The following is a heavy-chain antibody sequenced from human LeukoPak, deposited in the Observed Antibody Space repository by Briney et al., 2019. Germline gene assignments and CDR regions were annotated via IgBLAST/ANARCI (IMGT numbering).Heavy chain of an antibody. V-gene: IGHV3-21*01. Sequence: GGSPRLSCAASGFTFSSYSMNWVRQAPGKGLEWVSSISSSSSYIYYADSVKGRFTISRDNAKNSLYLQMNSLRAEDTAVYYCAREDFGAAGIDYWGQGTLVTVSS. D-gene: IGHD6-13*01. CDR1: GFTFSSYS. CDR2: ISSSSSYI. J-gene: IGHJ4*02. CDR3: AREDFGAAGIDY.